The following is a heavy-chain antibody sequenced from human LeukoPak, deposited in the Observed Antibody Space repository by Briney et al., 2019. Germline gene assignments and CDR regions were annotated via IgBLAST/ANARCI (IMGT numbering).Heavy chain of an antibody. Sequence: SETLSLTCTVSGYSISSYYWSWIRQPPGKGLEWIGYIYYSGSTNYNPSLKSRVTTSVDTSKNQFSLKLSSVTAADTAVYYCARDPGRIDYWGQGTLVTVSS. J-gene: IGHJ4*02. CDR1: GYSISSYY. V-gene: IGHV4-59*12. CDR3: ARDPGRIDY. CDR2: IYYSGST. D-gene: IGHD2-8*02.